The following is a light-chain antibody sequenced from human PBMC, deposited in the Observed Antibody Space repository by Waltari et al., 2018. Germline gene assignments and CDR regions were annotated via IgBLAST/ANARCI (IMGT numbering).Light chain of an antibody. J-gene: IGKJ2*01. V-gene: IGKV4-1*01. CDR3: QQYYSPPYT. Sequence: DIVMTQSPDSLAVSLGERANINCKSSQSVLYSSNAKNYLAWYKQKPGQPPKVLIYWASTRESGVPDRFSGSGSGTDFTLTITSLQAEDVAIYYCQQYYSPPYTFGQGTKLEIK. CDR2: WAS. CDR1: QSVLYSSNAKNY.